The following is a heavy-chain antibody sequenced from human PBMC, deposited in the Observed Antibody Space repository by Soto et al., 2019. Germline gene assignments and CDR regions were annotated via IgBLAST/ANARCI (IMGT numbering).Heavy chain of an antibody. D-gene: IGHD6-13*01. CDR3: ARVVFLSGYSSSLGWYFDL. CDR2: MLYSGSS. V-gene: IGHV4-59*01. J-gene: IGHJ2*01. CDR1: GDSISISY. Sequence: QVQLQESGPGLVKPSETLSLTCNVSGDSISISYWSWIRQPPGKGLEWIGYMLYSGSSNYNPSLKSRVIISIATPKNQFSLKLTSVTAADTAVYYCARVVFLSGYSSSLGWYFDLWGRGTLVFVSS.